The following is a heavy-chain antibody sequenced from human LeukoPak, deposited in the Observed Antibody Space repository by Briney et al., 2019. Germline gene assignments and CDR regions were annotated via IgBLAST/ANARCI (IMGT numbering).Heavy chain of an antibody. D-gene: IGHD6-13*01. CDR3: ARGVAAALRY. Sequence: SETLSLTCTVSGGSISSYYWSWIRQPPGKGLEWIGNIYDSGSTNYNPSLKSRVTISVDTSKNQFSLKLSSVTAADTAVYYCARGVAAALRYWGQGTLVTVSS. CDR2: IYDSGST. CDR1: GGSISSYY. J-gene: IGHJ4*02. V-gene: IGHV4-59*12.